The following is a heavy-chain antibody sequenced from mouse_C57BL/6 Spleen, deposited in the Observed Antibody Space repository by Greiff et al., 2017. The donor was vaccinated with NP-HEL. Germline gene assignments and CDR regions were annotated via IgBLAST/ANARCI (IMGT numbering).Heavy chain of an antibody. D-gene: IGHD1-1*01. CDR3: ARRRVYYGSSYDGFAY. Sequence: QVQLQQPGAELVKPGASVKLSCKASGYTFTSYWMQWVKQRPGQGLEWIGEIDPSDSYTNYNQKFKGKATLTVDTSSSTAYMQLSSLTSEDSAVYYCARRRVYYGSSYDGFAYWGQGTLVTVSA. V-gene: IGHV1-50*01. CDR1: GYTFTSYW. CDR2: IDPSDSYT. J-gene: IGHJ3*01.